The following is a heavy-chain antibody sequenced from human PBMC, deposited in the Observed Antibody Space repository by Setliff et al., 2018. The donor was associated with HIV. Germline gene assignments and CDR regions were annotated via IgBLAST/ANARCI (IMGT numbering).Heavy chain of an antibody. CDR2: IIPIFNTA. CDR1: GGTFSSYA. Sequence: GASVKVSCKASGGTFSSYAISWVRQAPGQGLEWMGGIIPIFNTANYAQKFQGRVTITADESTSTAYMELSSLRSEDTAVYYCARIVRPSYYYYYMDVWGKGTTVTVSS. D-gene: IGHD3-10*02. V-gene: IGHV1-69*13. J-gene: IGHJ6*03. CDR3: ARIVRPSYYYYYMDV.